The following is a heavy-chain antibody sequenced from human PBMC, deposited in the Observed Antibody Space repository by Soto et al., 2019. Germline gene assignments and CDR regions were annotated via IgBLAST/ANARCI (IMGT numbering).Heavy chain of an antibody. Sequence: PSPTHSITYDLPGESVSSYRAASNCIRQSPSRGLEWLGRTYYRSTRWYNDYAVSVKSRITVNPDTSKNQFSLHLNSVTPEDTAVYYCAGTTSLQWYYMDVWDKGTTVTVSS. V-gene: IGHV6-1*01. CDR3: AGTTSLQWYYMDV. J-gene: IGHJ6*03. D-gene: IGHD1-7*01. CDR1: GESVSSYRAA. CDR2: TYYRSTRWYN.